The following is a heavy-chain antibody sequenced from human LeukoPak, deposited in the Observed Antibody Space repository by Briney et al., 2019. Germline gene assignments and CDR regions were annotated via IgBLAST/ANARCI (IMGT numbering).Heavy chain of an antibody. J-gene: IGHJ3*02. V-gene: IGHV5-51*01. CDR2: IYPGDSDT. CDR3: ARSRGHGYNLGSDI. Sequence: GESLKISCQGSRNSFSSYWSDWVRQMPGKGLEWVGIIYPGDSDTRYSPSFQGQVTISADKSTSTAYLQWSSLKASDTAMYYCARSRGHGYNLGSDIWGQGTMVTVSS. CDR1: RNSFSSYW. D-gene: IGHD5-24*01.